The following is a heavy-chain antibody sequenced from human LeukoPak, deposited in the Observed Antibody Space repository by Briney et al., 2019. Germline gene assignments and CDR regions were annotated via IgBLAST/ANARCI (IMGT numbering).Heavy chain of an antibody. CDR1: GGSISSSSYY. J-gene: IGHJ4*02. Sequence: SETLSLTCTVSGGSISSSSYYWGWIRQPPGKGLEWIGEINHSGSTNYNPSLKSRVTISVDTSKNQFSLKLSSVTAADTAVYYCARDVYDYVWGSYRREYYFDYWGQGTLVTVSS. CDR3: ARDVYDYVWGSYRREYYFDY. CDR2: INHSGST. D-gene: IGHD3-16*02. V-gene: IGHV4-39*07.